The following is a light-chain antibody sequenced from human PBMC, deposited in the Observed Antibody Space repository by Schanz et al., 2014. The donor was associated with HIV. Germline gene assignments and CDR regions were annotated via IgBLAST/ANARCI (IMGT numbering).Light chain of an antibody. CDR3: QQYYSFPYT. CDR2: RAS. Sequence: DIQMTQSPSTLSASVGDRVAITCRASQSITRSLAWYQQKPGKAPKLLIYRASNLEVGVSSRFSGSGSGTEFTLTISSLQPDDFATYYCQQYYSFPYTFGQGTTLEI. J-gene: IGKJ2*01. CDR1: QSITRS. V-gene: IGKV1-5*03.